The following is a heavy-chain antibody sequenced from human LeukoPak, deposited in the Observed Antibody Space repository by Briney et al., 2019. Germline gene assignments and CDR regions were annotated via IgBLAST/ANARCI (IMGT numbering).Heavy chain of an antibody. J-gene: IGHJ4*02. CDR1: GGSFSGYY. CDR3: ARANYYDSSGYYAN. Sequence: SETLSLTCAVYGGSFSGYYWSWIRQPPGKGREWIGEINHSGSTNYNPSLKSRVTISVDTSKNQFSLKLSSVTAADTAVYYCARANYYDSSGYYANWGQGTLVTVSS. V-gene: IGHV4-34*01. CDR2: INHSGST. D-gene: IGHD3-22*01.